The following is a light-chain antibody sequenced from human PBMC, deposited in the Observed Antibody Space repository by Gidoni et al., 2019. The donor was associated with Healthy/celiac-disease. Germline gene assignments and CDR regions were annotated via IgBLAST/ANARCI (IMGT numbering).Light chain of an antibody. Sequence: EIVLTQSPATLSLSPGERATLSCRASQSVSSYLAWYQQNPGQAPRLLIYDASNRATGIPARFSGSGSGTDFTLTISSLEPEDFAAYYCQQRSNWPITFGQGTRLEIK. J-gene: IGKJ5*01. V-gene: IGKV3-11*01. CDR1: QSVSSY. CDR3: QQRSNWPIT. CDR2: DAS.